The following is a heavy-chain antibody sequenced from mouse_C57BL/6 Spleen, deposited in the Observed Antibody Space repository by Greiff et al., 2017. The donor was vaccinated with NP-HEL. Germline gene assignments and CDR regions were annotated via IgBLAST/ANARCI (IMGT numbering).Heavy chain of an antibody. CDR1: GFTFSDFY. CDR2: SRNKANDYTT. V-gene: IGHV7-1*01. J-gene: IGHJ1*03. Sequence: EVQGVESGGGLVQSGRSLRLSCATSGFTFSDFYMEWVRQAPGKGLEWIAASRNKANDYTTEYSASVKGRFIVSRDTSQSILYLQMNALRAEDTAIYYCARDATTVAGGWYFDVWGTGTTVTVSS. D-gene: IGHD1-1*01. CDR3: ARDATTVAGGWYFDV.